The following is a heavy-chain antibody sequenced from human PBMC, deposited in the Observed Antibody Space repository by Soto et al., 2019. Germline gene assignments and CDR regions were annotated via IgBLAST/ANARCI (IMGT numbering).Heavy chain of an antibody. V-gene: IGHV1-2*07. CDR3: ASEFLYTGYASQSPSWFDS. D-gene: IGHD5-12*01. Sequence: GASVKASCKASGHTFTVYYMHWARQAPGQGLNGMGWPNPNIGGTNYAHKVQGRVSMTRCTSSSTAYLERSRLSSDDSAVYYCASEFLYTGYASQSPSWFDSSDLGSLGT. J-gene: IGHJ5*01. CDR2: PNPNIGGT. CDR1: GHTFTVYY.